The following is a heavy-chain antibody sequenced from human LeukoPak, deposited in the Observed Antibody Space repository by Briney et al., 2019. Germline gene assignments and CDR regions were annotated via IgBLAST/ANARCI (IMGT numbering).Heavy chain of an antibody. Sequence: GGSLRLSCAASGFSFSSYEMNWVRQAPGKGLEWVSYISSSGSTIYYADSVKGRFTISRDNAKNSLYLQMNSLRAEDTAVYYRARADAAIFFGGTYAHAFDMWGQGTMVTVSS. CDR2: ISSSGSTI. CDR1: GFSFSSYE. J-gene: IGHJ3*02. V-gene: IGHV3-48*03. CDR3: ARADAAIFFGGTYAHAFDM. D-gene: IGHD3-3*01.